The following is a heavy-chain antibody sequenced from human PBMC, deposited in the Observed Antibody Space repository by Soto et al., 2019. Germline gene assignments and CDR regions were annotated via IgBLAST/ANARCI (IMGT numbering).Heavy chain of an antibody. D-gene: IGHD6-19*01. CDR1: GFTFSDYW. J-gene: IGHJ4*02. Sequence: EVQLVESGGGLVQPGGSLRLSCAASGFTFSDYWMSWVRQAPGKGLEWVASINQDGSDRRYVDSMRGRFTVSRDNTKNSLYLQMNSLRVEDMAVYFCARLYGSVTTYDYWGQGTLATVSS. V-gene: IGHV3-7*01. CDR3: ARLYGSVTTYDY. CDR2: INQDGSDR.